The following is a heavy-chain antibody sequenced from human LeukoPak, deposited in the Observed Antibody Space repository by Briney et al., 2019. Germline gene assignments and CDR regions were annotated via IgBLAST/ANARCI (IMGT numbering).Heavy chain of an antibody. CDR1: GFSLSAYW. D-gene: IGHD2-15*01. CDR2: INRDGSQR. CDR3: ARDSTYSSGSRFYDRLDY. V-gene: IGHV3-7*03. J-gene: IGHJ4*02. Sequence: GGSLRLSCAASGFSLSAYWMTWVRQAPGKGLEWVANINRDGSQRNHVDSVKGRFTISRDNAKNSLYLQMDSLTAEDTAVYYCARDSTYSSGSRFYDRLDYWGQGTLVTVSS.